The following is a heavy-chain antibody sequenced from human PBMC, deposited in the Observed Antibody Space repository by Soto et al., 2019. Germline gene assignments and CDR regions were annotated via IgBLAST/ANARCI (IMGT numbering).Heavy chain of an antibody. J-gene: IGHJ4*02. CDR1: GCYITSDSYY. D-gene: IGHD5-12*01. V-gene: IGHV4-39*01. Sequence: SETLSLSCTVSGCYITSDSYYWAWIRQPPGKGLEWIGSIYFSGSTYYNSALKSRLAISIDMSKNQFSLNLSSVTDADTAVYYCAGHLSESGYDLNYWGQGTPVTVSS. CDR2: IYFSGST. CDR3: AGHLSESGYDLNY.